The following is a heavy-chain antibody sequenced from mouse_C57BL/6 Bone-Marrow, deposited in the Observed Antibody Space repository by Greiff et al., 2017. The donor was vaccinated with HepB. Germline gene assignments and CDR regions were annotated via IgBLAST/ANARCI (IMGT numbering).Heavy chain of an antibody. CDR1: GFNIKDDY. Sequence: VQLQQSGAELVRPGASVKLSCTASGFNIKDDYMHWVKQRPEQGLEWIGWFDPENGDTEYASKFQGKATITADTSSNTAYLQLSSLTSEDTAVYYCTRGGLPFGYWGQGTTLTVSS. CDR2: FDPENGDT. D-gene: IGHD5-5*01. V-gene: IGHV14-4*01. J-gene: IGHJ2*01. CDR3: TRGGLPFGY.